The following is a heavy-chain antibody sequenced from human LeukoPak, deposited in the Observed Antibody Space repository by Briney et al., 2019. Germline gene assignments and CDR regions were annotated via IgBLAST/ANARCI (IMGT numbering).Heavy chain of an antibody. D-gene: IGHD6-19*01. J-gene: IGHJ4*02. CDR1: GGTFSSYA. CDR3: AILHSGYSSGWYLGFDY. V-gene: IGHV1-69*04. Sequence: ASVKVSCKASGGTFSSYAISWVRQAPGQGLEWMGRIIPILGIANYAQKFQGRVTITADKSTSTAYMELSSLRSEDTAAYYCAILHSGYSSGWYLGFDYWGQGTLVTVSS. CDR2: IIPILGIA.